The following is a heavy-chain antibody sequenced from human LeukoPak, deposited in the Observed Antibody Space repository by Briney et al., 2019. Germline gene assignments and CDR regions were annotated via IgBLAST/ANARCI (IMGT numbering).Heavy chain of an antibody. CDR1: GFTFSSYG. CDR2: ISFDGSNK. V-gene: IGHV3-30*03. Sequence: GGSLRLSCAASGFTFSSYGMHWVRQAPGKGLEWVAVISFDGSNKYYADSVKGRFTISRDNAKNSLYLQMNSLRDEDTAVYYCAREYGSLDYWGQGDLVTVSS. J-gene: IGHJ4*02. D-gene: IGHD6-19*01. CDR3: AREYGSLDY.